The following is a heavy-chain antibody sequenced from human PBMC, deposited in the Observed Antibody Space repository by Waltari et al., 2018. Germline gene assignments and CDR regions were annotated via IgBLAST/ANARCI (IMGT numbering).Heavy chain of an antibody. CDR1: GFTFSSYG. J-gene: IGHJ4*02. D-gene: IGHD4-4*01. V-gene: IGHV3-30*18. Sequence: QVQLVESGGGVVQPGRSLRLSCAASGFTFSSYGMHWVRQAPGKGLEWVAVISYDGSNKYYADSVKGRFTISRDNSKNTLYLQMNSLRAEDTAVYYCAKGSVTWDYWGQGTLVIVSS. CDR3: AKGSVTWDY. CDR2: ISYDGSNK.